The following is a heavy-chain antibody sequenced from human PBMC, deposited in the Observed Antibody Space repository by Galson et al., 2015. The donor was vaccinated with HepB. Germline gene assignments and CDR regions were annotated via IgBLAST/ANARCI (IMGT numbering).Heavy chain of an antibody. J-gene: IGHJ4*02. V-gene: IGHV3-66*01. CDR1: GFSVSADS. CDR3: ARGWKQLSN. Sequence: SLRLSCATSGFSVSADSVSWVRQAPGKGLEWVSVLYSGGGTYYADSVRGRFTISRDDSKNTLYLQMNSLRADDTAVYYCARGWKQLSNWGQGTLVTVSS. D-gene: IGHD1-1*01. CDR2: LYSGGGT.